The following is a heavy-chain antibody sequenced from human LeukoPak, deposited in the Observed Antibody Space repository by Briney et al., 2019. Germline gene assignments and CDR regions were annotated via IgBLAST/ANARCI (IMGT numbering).Heavy chain of an antibody. J-gene: IGHJ6*02. CDR1: GFTFSNFG. CDR3: AKIKWDWGVTVFYNYGVDV. CDR2: IRSDGDNK. V-gene: IGHV3-30*02. D-gene: IGHD3-10*01. Sequence: GGSLRLSCAASGFTFSNFGMHWVRQAPGKGLEWVAFIRSDGDNKFYADSVKGRFTVSRDNSKNTLYLQMNSLTADDTAVYYCAKIKWDWGVTVFYNYGVDVWGQGTTVTVSS.